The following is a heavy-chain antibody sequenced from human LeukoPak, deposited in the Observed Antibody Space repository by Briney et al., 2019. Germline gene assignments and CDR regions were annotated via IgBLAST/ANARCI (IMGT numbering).Heavy chain of an antibody. CDR3: AREKRVAGSRGGFDP. CDR2: INPNSGGT. J-gene: IGHJ5*02. CDR1: GYIFTGYY. D-gene: IGHD6-19*01. V-gene: IGHV1-2*02. Sequence: ASVKVSCKASGYIFTGYYMHWVRQAPGQGLEWMRWINPNSGGTNFAQKFQGRVTMTRDTSISTAYMELSRLRSDDTAVYYCAREKRVAGSRGGFDPWGQGTLVTVSS.